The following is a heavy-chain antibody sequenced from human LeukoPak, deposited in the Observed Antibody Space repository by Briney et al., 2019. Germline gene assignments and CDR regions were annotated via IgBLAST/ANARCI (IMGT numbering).Heavy chain of an antibody. Sequence: PSETLSLTCTVSGGSISSHFWSWIRQPPGKGLEWIGYIHYTGSTNHNPSLKSRVTMSVDTSKNQFSLKLSSVTAADTAVYYCARDGYSGSSLFDYWGQGTLVTVSS. CDR1: GGSISSHF. J-gene: IGHJ4*02. CDR3: ARDGYSGSSLFDY. V-gene: IGHV4-59*11. D-gene: IGHD1-26*01. CDR2: IHYTGST.